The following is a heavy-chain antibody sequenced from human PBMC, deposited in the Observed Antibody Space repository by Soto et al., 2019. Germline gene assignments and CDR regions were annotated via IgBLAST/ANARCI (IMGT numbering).Heavy chain of an antibody. CDR3: ARVNDNGDYFDY. V-gene: IGHV1-18*01. CDR2: ISAYNGNT. Sequence: ASVMVSCKASGYTFSSSGMHWVRQAPGQGLEWMGWISAYNGNTNYAQKLQGRVTMTTDTSTSTAYMELRSLRSDDTALYYCARVNDNGDYFDYWGREPWSPSPQ. CDR1: GYTFSSSG. J-gene: IGHJ4*02. D-gene: IGHD4-17*01.